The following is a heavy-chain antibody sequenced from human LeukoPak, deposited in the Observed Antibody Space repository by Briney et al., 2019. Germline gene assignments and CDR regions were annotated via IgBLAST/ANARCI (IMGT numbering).Heavy chain of an antibody. Sequence: SETLSLTCTVSGGSISSGGYYWSWIRQPPGKGLEWIGYIYHSGSTYYNPSLKSRVTISVDRSKNQFSLKLSSVTAADTAVYYCARSFITMVRGASYYMDVWGKGTTVTVSS. CDR1: GGSISSGGYY. CDR3: ARSFITMVRGASYYMDV. CDR2: IYHSGST. D-gene: IGHD3-10*01. J-gene: IGHJ6*03. V-gene: IGHV4-30-2*01.